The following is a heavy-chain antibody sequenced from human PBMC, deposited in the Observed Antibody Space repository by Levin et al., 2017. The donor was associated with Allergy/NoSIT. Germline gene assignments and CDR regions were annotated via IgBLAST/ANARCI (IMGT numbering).Heavy chain of an antibody. CDR1: GFSFSSYS. D-gene: IGHD3-10*01. J-gene: IGHJ4*02. CDR2: ISYSGSNT. V-gene: IGHV3-30*04. Sequence: QAGGSLRLSCAASGFSFSSYSMHWVRQAPGKGLEWVAIISYSGSNTYYADSVKGRFTISRDNSRNTLYLQMNSLNAEDTALFYCARGANWVYFDYWGQGTPVTVSS. CDR3: ARGANWVYFDY.